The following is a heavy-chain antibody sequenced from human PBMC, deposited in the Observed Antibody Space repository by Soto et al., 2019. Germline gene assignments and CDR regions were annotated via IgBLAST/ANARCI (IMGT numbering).Heavy chain of an antibody. CDR2: IWYDGSNK. CDR3: ARGAHYYDSSGTDAFDI. D-gene: IGHD3-22*01. Sequence: GGSLSLSCAASGFTFSSYGMHWVRQAPGKGLEWVAVIWYDGSNKYYADSVKGRFTISRDNSKNTLYLQMNSLRAEDRAVYYCARGAHYYDSSGTDAFDIWGQGTMVTVSS. CDR1: GFTFSSYG. J-gene: IGHJ3*02. V-gene: IGHV3-33*01.